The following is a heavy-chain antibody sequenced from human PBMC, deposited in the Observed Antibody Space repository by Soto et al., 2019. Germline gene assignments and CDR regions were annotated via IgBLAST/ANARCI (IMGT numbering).Heavy chain of an antibody. V-gene: IGHV3-13*01. D-gene: IGHD6-19*01. Sequence: HPXGSLRLSCAASGFTFSSYDMHWVRQATGKGLEWVSAIGTAGDTYYPGSVKGRFTISRENAKNSLYLQMNSLRAGDTAVYYCARSGSGVDAFDIWGQGTMVTVPS. J-gene: IGHJ3*02. CDR2: IGTAGDT. CDR3: ARSGSGVDAFDI. CDR1: GFTFSSYD.